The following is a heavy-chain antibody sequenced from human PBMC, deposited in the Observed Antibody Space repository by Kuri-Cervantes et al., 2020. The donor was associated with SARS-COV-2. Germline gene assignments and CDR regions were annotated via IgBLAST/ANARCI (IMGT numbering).Heavy chain of an antibody. J-gene: IGHJ6*03. D-gene: IGHD3-3*01. CDR2: IIPIFGTA. CDR1: GGTFSSYA. Sequence: SVKVSCKASGGTFSSYAISWVRQAPGQGLEWMGGIIPIFGTANYAQKFQGRVTITADESTSTAYMGLSSLRSEDTAVYYCARGPLFDYYYYYMDVWGKGTTVTVSS. CDR3: ARGPLFDYYYYYMDV. V-gene: IGHV1-69*13.